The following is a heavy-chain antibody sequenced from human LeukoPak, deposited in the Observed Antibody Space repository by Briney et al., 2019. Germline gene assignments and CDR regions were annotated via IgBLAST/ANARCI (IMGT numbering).Heavy chain of an antibody. CDR1: GGTFSSYA. CDR2: IIPIFGTA. V-gene: IGHV1-69*13. Sequence: ASVKVSCKASGGTFSSYAISWVRQAPGQGLEWMGGIIPIFGTANYAQKFQGRVTITADESTSTAYMELSSLRSEDTAVYYCARYGDDFWSGYQGYYFDYWGQGTLVTVSS. J-gene: IGHJ4*02. CDR3: ARYGDDFWSGYQGYYFDY. D-gene: IGHD3-3*01.